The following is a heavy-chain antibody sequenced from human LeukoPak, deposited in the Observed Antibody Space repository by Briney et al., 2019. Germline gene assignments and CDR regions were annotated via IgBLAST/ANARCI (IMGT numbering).Heavy chain of an antibody. Sequence: TSETLSLICTVSGGPISSTTYYWGWIRQPPGKGLEWIGTIYYSGSTYYNPSLKSRVTISVDTPKNQFSLKLSSVTAADTAVYYCARGPTVKYFDYWGQGTLVTVSS. CDR1: GGPISSTTYY. D-gene: IGHD4-11*01. J-gene: IGHJ4*02. CDR2: IYYSGST. CDR3: ARGPTVKYFDY. V-gene: IGHV4-39*07.